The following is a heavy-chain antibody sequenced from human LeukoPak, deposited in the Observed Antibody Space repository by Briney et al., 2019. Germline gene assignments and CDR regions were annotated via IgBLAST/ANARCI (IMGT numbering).Heavy chain of an antibody. J-gene: IGHJ4*02. Sequence: SVKVSCKASGGTFSSYAISWVRQAPGQGLEWMGRIIPIFGTANYAQKFQGRVTITTDESTSTAYMELSSLRSEDTAVYYCAGAYYYDSSGWSFDYWGQGTLVTVSS. CDR2: IIPIFGTA. D-gene: IGHD3-22*01. CDR3: AGAYYYDSSGWSFDY. CDR1: GGTFSSYA. V-gene: IGHV1-69*05.